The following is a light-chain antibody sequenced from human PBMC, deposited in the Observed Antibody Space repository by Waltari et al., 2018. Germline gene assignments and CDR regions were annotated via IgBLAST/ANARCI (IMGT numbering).Light chain of an antibody. CDR1: QSISEY. V-gene: IGKV1-5*03. CDR2: KAS. CDR3: QQYNTYSGT. J-gene: IGKJ1*01. Sequence: DIQMTQSPSTLSASVGDRVTITCRASQSISEYLAWYQQKPGKAPKLLIYKASSLESGVPSRFSGSGSGTEFTLTISSLQPDDFATYYYQQYNTYSGTFGRGTTVDVK.